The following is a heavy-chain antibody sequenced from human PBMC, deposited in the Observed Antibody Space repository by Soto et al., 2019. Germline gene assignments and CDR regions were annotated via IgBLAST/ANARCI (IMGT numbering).Heavy chain of an antibody. D-gene: IGHD3-3*01. CDR2: ISGSGGST. V-gene: IGHV3-23*01. Sequence: PGGSLRLSCAASGFTFSSYSISWVRQAPWKGLEWVSAISGSGGSTCYAASVKGRFTISRDNSKNTLYLQMNSLRAEDRAVYYCSKGGLLETYYHFWSRHTSSDYWGQAPFLTVSS. J-gene: IGHJ4*02. CDR3: SKGGLLETYYHFWSRHTSSDY. CDR1: GFTFSSYS.